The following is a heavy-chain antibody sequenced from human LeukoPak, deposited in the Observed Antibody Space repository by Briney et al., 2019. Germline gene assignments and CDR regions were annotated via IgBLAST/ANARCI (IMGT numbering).Heavy chain of an antibody. CDR1: GGSISSGDYC. CDR2: IYYSGST. D-gene: IGHD2-21*02. Sequence: SETLSLTCTVSGGSISSGDYCWSWIRQPPGKGLEWIGYIYYSGSTYYNPSLKSRVTISVDTSKNQFSLKLSSVTAADTAVYYCARVRVTRYYFDYWGQGTLVTVSS. CDR3: ARVRVTRYYFDY. V-gene: IGHV4-30-4*01. J-gene: IGHJ4*02.